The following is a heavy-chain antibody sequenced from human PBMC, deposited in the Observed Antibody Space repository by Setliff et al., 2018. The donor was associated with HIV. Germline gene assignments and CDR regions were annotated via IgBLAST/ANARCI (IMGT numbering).Heavy chain of an antibody. D-gene: IGHD1-26*01. Sequence: GGSLRLSCAVSGFTVSSNHMNWVRQAPGKGLEWVSFTYSGGSTYYADSVRGRFTISRDNTMNTLYLQINSRRVEDTAVYYCAGILGASYYYAMDVWGQGTMVTVSS. CDR2: TYSGGST. CDR1: GFTVSSNH. J-gene: IGHJ6*02. V-gene: IGHV3-53*01. CDR3: AGILGASYYYAMDV.